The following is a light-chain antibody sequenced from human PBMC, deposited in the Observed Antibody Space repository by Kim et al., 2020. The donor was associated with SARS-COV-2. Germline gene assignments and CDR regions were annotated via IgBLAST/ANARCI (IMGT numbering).Light chain of an antibody. CDR3: QQYNNWPPL. V-gene: IGKV3-15*01. J-gene: IGKJ5*01. Sequence: VSPGERATLSCMASQSVSSILAWYQQRPGQAPRLLIYGAATRASGSPARFSGSGSGTEFTLTISSLQSEDFAVYYCQQYNNWPPLFGQGTRLEIK. CDR2: GAA. CDR1: QSVSSI.